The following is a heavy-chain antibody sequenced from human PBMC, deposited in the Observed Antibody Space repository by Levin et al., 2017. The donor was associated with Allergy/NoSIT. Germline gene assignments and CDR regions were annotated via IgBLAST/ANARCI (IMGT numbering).Heavy chain of an antibody. CDR1: GGSISSGGYS. Sequence: LRLSCAVSGGSISSGGYSWSWIRQPPGKGLEWIGNIYLSGSTNDNPSRKSRVTMSVDRSKNQFSLKLSYVTAADTAVYYCARVAGYSYGYYFDYWGPGTLVTVSS. CDR3: ARVAGYSYGYYFDY. J-gene: IGHJ4*02. V-gene: IGHV4-30-2*01. D-gene: IGHD5-18*01. CDR2: IYLSGST.